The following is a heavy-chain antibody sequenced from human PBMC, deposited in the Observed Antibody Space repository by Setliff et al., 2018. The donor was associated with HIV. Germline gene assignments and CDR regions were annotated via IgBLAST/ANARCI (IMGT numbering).Heavy chain of an antibody. CDR2: IDHGGSI. V-gene: IGHV4-34*01. Sequence: PSETLSLTCGVYGESLSGYSWNWIRQPPGKGLEWIGEIDHGGSINYKPSLKSRVTISVDTSKNHFSLNLTSVTAADTAVYYCVRDRSLRFSQSPSLHYFDVWGQGILVTVSS. CDR3: VRDRSLRFSQSPSLHYFDV. CDR1: GESLSGYS. J-gene: IGHJ3*01.